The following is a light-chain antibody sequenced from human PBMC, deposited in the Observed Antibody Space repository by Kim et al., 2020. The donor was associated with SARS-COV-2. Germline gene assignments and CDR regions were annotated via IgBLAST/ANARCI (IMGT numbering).Light chain of an antibody. Sequence: WSPGERATLSCRASQSVSSSYLAWYQQEPGQAPRLLSYGASTRATGIPDRFSGSGSGTDFTLTISRLEPEDFAVYYCQQYGSSPRSFGQGTKLEI. CDR1: QSVSSSY. J-gene: IGKJ2*03. CDR3: QQYGSSPRS. V-gene: IGKV3-20*01. CDR2: GAS.